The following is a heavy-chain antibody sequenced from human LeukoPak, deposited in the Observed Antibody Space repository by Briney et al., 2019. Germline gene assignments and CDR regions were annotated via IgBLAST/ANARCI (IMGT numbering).Heavy chain of an antibody. V-gene: IGHV3-23*01. Sequence: GGSLRLSCAASGFTFSSYAMSWVRQAPGKGLEWVSGISGSGGSTYYADSVKGRFTISRDNSKNTLYLQMNSLRAEDTAVYYCAKGYCRGISCYSDYWGQGTLVTVSS. CDR1: GFTFSSYA. D-gene: IGHD2-2*02. J-gene: IGHJ4*02. CDR2: ISGSGGST. CDR3: AKGYCRGISCYSDY.